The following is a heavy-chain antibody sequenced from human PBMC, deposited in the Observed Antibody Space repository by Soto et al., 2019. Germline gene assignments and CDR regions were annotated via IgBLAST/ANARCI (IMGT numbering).Heavy chain of an antibody. J-gene: IGHJ3*02. Sequence: SETLSLTCAVYGGSFSGYYWSWIRQPPGKGLEWIGEINHSGSTNYNPSLKSRVTISVDTSKNQFSLKLSSVTAADTAVYYCARVRSEWLRFDAFDIWGQGTMVTVSS. CDR3: ARVRSEWLRFDAFDI. V-gene: IGHV4-34*01. CDR2: INHSGST. CDR1: GGSFSGYY. D-gene: IGHD5-12*01.